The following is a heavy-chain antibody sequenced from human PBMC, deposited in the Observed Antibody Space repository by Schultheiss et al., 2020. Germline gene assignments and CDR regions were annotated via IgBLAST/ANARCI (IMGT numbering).Heavy chain of an antibody. Sequence: SCAASGFTFSSYGMHWVRQAPGKGLEWVAVIWYDGSNKYYADSVKGRFTISRDNSKNTLYLQMNSLRAEDTAVYYCARDSKPGIAAAGGRGGMDVWGQGTTVTVSS. CDR3: ARDSKPGIAAAGGRGGMDV. V-gene: IGHV3-33*01. J-gene: IGHJ6*02. D-gene: IGHD6-13*01. CDR2: IWYDGSNK. CDR1: GFTFSSYG.